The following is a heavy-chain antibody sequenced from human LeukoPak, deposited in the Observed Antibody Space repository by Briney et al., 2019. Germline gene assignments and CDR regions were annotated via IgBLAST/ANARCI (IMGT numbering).Heavy chain of an antibody. D-gene: IGHD5-24*01. CDR1: GGSISSGGYY. Sequence: SETLSLTCTVSGGSISSGGYYWSWIRQHPGKGLEWIGYIYYSGSTYYNPSLKSRVTISVDTSKNQFSLKLSSVTAADTAVYYCAREMATIDGWFDPWGQGTLVTVSS. J-gene: IGHJ5*02. CDR2: IYYSGST. CDR3: AREMATIDGWFDP. V-gene: IGHV4-31*03.